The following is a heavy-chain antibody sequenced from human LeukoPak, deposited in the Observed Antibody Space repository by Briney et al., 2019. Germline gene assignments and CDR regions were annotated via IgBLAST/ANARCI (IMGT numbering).Heavy chain of an antibody. D-gene: IGHD5-24*01. CDR3: ARGEMSTTLPH. J-gene: IGHJ4*02. V-gene: IGHV3-48*03. Sequence: PGGSLRLSCAASGFAFSNSEMNWVRQAPGKGLEWISYISSSATRTYYADSVRGRFTISRDDALSSVYLGMNSLSAEDTAVYYCARGEMSTTLPHWGQGTLVIVSS. CDR2: ISSSATRT. CDR1: GFAFSNSE.